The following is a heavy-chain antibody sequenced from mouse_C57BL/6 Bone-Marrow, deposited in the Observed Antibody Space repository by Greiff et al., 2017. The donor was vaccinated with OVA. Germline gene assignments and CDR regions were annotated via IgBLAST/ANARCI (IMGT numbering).Heavy chain of an antibody. Sequence: DVKLQESGPVLVKPGASVKMSCKASGYTFTDYYMNWVKQSHGKSLEWIGVINPYNGGTSYNQKFKGKATLTVDKSSSTAYMELHSLTSEDSAVYYCARGGWLLSFAYWGQGTLVTVSA. CDR1: GYTFTDYY. D-gene: IGHD2-3*01. CDR2: INPYNGGT. J-gene: IGHJ3*01. CDR3: ARGGWLLSFAY. V-gene: IGHV1-19*01.